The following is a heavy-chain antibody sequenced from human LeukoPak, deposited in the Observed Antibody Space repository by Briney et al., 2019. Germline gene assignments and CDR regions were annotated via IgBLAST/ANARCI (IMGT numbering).Heavy chain of an antibody. CDR3: ARGRAVAGPAPDFDY. D-gene: IGHD6-19*01. Sequence: GESLKISCKGSGYSFTSYWIGWVRQMPGKGLEWMGIIYPGDSDTGYSPSFQGQVTISADKSISTAYLQWSSLKASDTAMYYCARGRAVAGPAPDFDYWGQGTLVTVSS. V-gene: IGHV5-51*01. J-gene: IGHJ4*02. CDR2: IYPGDSDT. CDR1: GYSFTSYW.